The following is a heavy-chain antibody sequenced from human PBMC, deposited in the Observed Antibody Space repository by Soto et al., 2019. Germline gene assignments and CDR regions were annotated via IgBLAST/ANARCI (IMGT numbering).Heavy chain of an antibody. V-gene: IGHV3-21*01. J-gene: IGHJ6*03. CDR3: AREAGAYYYYYYMDV. CDR2: ISSSSSYI. Sequence: PGGSLRLSCAASGFTFSSYSMNWVRQAPGKGLEWVSSISSSSSYIYYADSVKGRFTISRDNAKNSLYLQMNSLRAEDTAVYYYAREAGAYYYYYYMDVWGKGTTVTVSS. CDR1: GFTFSSYS.